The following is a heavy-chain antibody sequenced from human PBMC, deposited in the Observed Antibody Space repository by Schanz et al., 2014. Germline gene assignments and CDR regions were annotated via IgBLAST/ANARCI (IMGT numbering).Heavy chain of an antibody. CDR1: GGTFSSYA. D-gene: IGHD2-21*01. V-gene: IGHV1-69*04. CDR2: IIPVVNIA. J-gene: IGHJ4*02. Sequence: QLQLVQSGAEVKKPGASVKVSCKLSGGTFSSYAISWMRQAPGQGLEWMGKIIPVVNIATYAQRFQGRVSITADTSTNTADMELSSLTSEDTAVHYCARGRGCYDYWGQGALVNVSS. CDR3: ARGRGCYDY.